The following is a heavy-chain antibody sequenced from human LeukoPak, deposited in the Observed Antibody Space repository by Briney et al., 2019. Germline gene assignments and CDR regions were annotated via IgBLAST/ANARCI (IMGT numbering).Heavy chain of an antibody. CDR1: GFTFSTYS. J-gene: IGHJ6*03. D-gene: IGHD3-10*01. Sequence: AGGSLRLSCAASGFTFSTYSMNWVRQAPGKGLEWVSYISSSSSTIYYADSVKGRFTISRDNAKNSLYLQMNSLRAEDTAVYYCARGTPVRGVWSRQRGYYYFMDVWGRGTTVTVSS. CDR3: ARGTPVRGVWSRQRGYYYFMDV. CDR2: ISSSSSTI. V-gene: IGHV3-48*01.